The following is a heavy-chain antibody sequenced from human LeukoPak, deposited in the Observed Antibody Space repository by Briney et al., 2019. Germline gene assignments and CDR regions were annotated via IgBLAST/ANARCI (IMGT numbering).Heavy chain of an antibody. CDR3: ARGARAAGPYYFDY. J-gene: IGHJ4*02. Sequence: GASVKVSCKASGYTFPSYFMHWVRQAPGQGLEWMGIIDPTGGSTTYAQKFQGRVTMTRDTSTSTVYMELSSLRSDDTAVYYCARGARAAGPYYFDYWGQGTLVTVSS. CDR1: GYTFPSYF. D-gene: IGHD6-13*01. V-gene: IGHV1-46*01. CDR2: IDPTGGST.